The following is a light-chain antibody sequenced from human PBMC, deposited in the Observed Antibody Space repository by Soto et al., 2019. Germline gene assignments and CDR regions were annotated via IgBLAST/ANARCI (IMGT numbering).Light chain of an antibody. V-gene: IGLV2-23*02. J-gene: IGLJ2*01. Sequence: QSALTQPASVSGSPGQSISISCSGTSSGVGSYNLVSWYQQHPGKAPKLMIYEVSKRPSGVSNGFSGSKSGNTASLTISGLQAEDEADYYCCAYAGSSTFVVFGGGTKLTVL. CDR3: CAYAGSSTFVV. CDR1: SSGVGSYNL. CDR2: EVS.